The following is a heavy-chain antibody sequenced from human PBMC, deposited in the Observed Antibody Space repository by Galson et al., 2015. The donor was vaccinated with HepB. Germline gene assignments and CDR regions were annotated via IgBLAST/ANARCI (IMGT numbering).Heavy chain of an antibody. D-gene: IGHD2-2*02. CDR1: GFTFSSYG. V-gene: IGHV3-33*01. Sequence: SLRLSCAASGFTFSSYGMHWVRQAPGKGLEWVAVIWYDGSNKYYADSVKGRFTISRDNSKNTLYLQMNSLRAEDTAVYYCARDGTDCSSTSCYIDYYYYYMDVWGKGTTVTVSS. CDR2: IWYDGSNK. CDR3: ARDGTDCSSTSCYIDYYYYYMDV. J-gene: IGHJ6*03.